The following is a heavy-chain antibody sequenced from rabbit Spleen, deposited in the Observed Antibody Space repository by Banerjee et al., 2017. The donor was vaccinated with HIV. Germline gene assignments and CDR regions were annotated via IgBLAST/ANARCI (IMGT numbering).Heavy chain of an antibody. D-gene: IGHD8-1*01. CDR1: GFSFSSSDY. V-gene: IGHV1S40*01. Sequence: QSLEESGGDLVKPGASLTLTCTASGFSFSSSDYMCWVRQAPGKGLEWIACINTATGKAVYASWAKGRFTISKTSSTTVTLQMTSLTAADTATYFCARDSGSSFSSYGMDLWGQGTLVTVS. CDR3: ARDSGSSFSSYGMDL. J-gene: IGHJ6*01. CDR2: INTATGKA.